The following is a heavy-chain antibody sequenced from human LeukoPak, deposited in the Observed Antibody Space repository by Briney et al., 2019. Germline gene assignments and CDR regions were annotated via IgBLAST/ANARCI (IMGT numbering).Heavy chain of an antibody. V-gene: IGHV3-7*03. CDR2: INQDGSQK. CDR3: ARGAYYYED. J-gene: IGHJ4*02. CDR1: GDSGFSFSSYW. D-gene: IGHD3-22*01. Sequence: GGSLRLSCADSGDSGFSFSSYWMSWFRQAPGKGLEWVANINQDGSQKYHVDSVKGRFTVSRDNAKNLLYLQMNSLRAEDTAVYYCARGAYYYEDWGQGTLVTVSS.